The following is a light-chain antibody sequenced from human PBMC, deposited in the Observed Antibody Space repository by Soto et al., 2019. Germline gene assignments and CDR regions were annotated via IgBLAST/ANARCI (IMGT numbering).Light chain of an antibody. J-gene: IGLJ2*01. CDR2: DVS. V-gene: IGLV2-14*01. Sequence: QSALTQPASVSGSPGQSITISCTGTSSDVGGYNYVSWYQQHPGKAPKLMIYDVSNRPSGVSNRFSVSKSGNTASLTISGLQAEDEADDYCSSYTRSSTLVVFGGGTKLTVL. CDR1: SSDVGGYNY. CDR3: SSYTRSSTLVV.